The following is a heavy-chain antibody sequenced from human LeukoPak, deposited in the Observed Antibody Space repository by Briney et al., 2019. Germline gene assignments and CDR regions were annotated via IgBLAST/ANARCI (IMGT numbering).Heavy chain of an antibody. CDR3: ARSGWELLGYYYYYMDV. Sequence: SETLSLICTVSGGSISSYYWSWIRQPPGRGLEWIGYTFYSGSTNYNPSLKSRVTISVDTSKNQFSLKLSSVTAADTAVYYCARSGWELLGYYYYYMDVWGKGTTVTVSS. J-gene: IGHJ6*03. CDR2: TFYSGST. D-gene: IGHD1-26*01. CDR1: GGSISSYY. V-gene: IGHV4-59*01.